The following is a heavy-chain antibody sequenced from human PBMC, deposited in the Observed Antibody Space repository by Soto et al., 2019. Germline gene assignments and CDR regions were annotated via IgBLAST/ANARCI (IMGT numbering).Heavy chain of an antibody. CDR1: GDSISSGGYS. Sequence: QLQLQESGSGLVKPSQTLSLTCAVSGDSISSGGYSWSWIRQPPGKGLEWIGYIYYSGSTYYNPSLKSRVTISVDTSKNQFSLKLSSVTAADTAVYYCARDPQYYYDSSGYANWYFDLWGRGTLVTVSS. D-gene: IGHD3-22*01. V-gene: IGHV4-30-2*05. J-gene: IGHJ2*01. CDR3: ARDPQYYYDSSGYANWYFDL. CDR2: IYYSGST.